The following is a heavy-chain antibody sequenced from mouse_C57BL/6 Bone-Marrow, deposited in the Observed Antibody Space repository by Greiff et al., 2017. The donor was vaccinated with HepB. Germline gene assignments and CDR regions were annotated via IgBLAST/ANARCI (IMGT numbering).Heavy chain of an antibody. CDR3: ARRGPYYSNPWFAY. J-gene: IGHJ3*01. Sequence: QVHVKQPGTELVKPGASVKLSCKASGYTFTSYWMHWVKQRPGQGLEWIGNINPSNGGTNYNEKFKSKATLTVDKSSSTAYMQLSSLTSEDSAVYYCARRGPYYSNPWFAYWGQGTLVTVSA. CDR2: INPSNGGT. CDR1: GYTFTSYW. V-gene: IGHV1-53*01. D-gene: IGHD2-5*01.